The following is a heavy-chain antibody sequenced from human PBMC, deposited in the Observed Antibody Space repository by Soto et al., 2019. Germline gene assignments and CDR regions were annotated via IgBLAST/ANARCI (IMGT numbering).Heavy chain of an antibody. CDR1: GGSISSGGYY. Sequence: PSETLSLTCTVSGGSISSGGYYWSWIRQHPGKGLEWIGYIYYSGSTYYNPSLKSRVTISVDTSKNQFSLKLSSVTAVVTAVYYCASSGEVVAFDSWGQGTLVTVSS. CDR2: IYYSGST. D-gene: IGHD2-15*01. V-gene: IGHV4-31*02. J-gene: IGHJ4*02. CDR3: ASSGEVVAFDS.